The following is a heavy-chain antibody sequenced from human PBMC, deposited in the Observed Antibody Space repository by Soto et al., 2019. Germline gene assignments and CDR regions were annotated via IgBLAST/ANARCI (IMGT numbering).Heavy chain of an antibody. CDR3: AHSRCGGDCLQYYSSHYYYGIDV. CDR2: IYWDNDT. Sequence: QITLKESGPTLVKPTQTLTLTCTFSGFSLSTGGVGVGWIRQPPGEALEWLALIYWDNDTRYSPSLKSRLILTRDASKNQVVLTMTNMDPVDTATYYCAHSRCGGDCLQYYSSHYYYGIDVWGQGTTVTVSS. V-gene: IGHV2-5*02. CDR1: GFSLSTGGVG. D-gene: IGHD2-21*02. J-gene: IGHJ6*02.